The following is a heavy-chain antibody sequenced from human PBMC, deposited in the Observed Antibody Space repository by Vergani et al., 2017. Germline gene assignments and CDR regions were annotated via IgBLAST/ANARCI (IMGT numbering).Heavy chain of an antibody. CDR2: ISSSSSYI. J-gene: IGHJ4*02. V-gene: IGHV3-21*04. Sequence: EVQLVESGGGLVKPGGSLRLSCAASGFTFSSYSMNWVRQAPGKGLEWVSSISSSSSYIYYADSVKGRFTISRDNAKNSLYLQMNSLRAEDTAVYYCARGAAAGTVGDYWGQGTLVTVSS. CDR3: ARGAAAGTVGDY. CDR1: GFTFSSYS. D-gene: IGHD6-13*01.